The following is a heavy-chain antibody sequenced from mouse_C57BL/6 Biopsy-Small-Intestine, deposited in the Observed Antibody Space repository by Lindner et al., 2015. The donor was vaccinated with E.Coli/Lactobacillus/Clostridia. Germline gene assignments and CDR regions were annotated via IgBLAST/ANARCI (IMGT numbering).Heavy chain of an antibody. V-gene: IGHV2-9-1*01. CDR3: ARKEGLNVMDY. Sequence: VQLQESGPGLVAPSESLSITCTVSGFSLNRYAITWVRQPPGKGLEWLGVIWTHGGTNYNSALKSRLSISKDNSKSLGFLKMNSLQTDDTAIYYCARKEGLNVMDYWGQGTSVTVSS. CDR1: GFSLNRYA. CDR2: IWTHGGT. J-gene: IGHJ4*01. D-gene: IGHD6-5*01.